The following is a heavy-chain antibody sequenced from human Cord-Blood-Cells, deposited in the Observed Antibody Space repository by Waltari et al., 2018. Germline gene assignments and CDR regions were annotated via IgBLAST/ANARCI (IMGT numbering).Heavy chain of an antibody. Sequence: QVQLQESGPGLVKPSQTLSLTCTVSGGSISSGGYYWGWIRQHPGKGLEWVGYIYYSGSTYYNPSLKSRVTISVDTSKNQFSLKLSSVTAADTAVYYCARARTGDDAFDIWGQGTMVTVSS. J-gene: IGHJ3*02. CDR1: GGSISSGGYY. D-gene: IGHD7-27*01. V-gene: IGHV4-31*03. CDR3: ARARTGDDAFDI. CDR2: IYYSGST.